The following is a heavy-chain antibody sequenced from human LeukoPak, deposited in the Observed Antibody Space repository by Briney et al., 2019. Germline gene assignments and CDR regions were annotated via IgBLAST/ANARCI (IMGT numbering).Heavy chain of an antibody. D-gene: IGHD2-15*01. CDR2: INHSGST. V-gene: IGHV4-34*01. CDR1: GGSFSGYY. CDR3: ARETRVDAY. Sequence: SETLSLTCAVSGGSFSGYYWSWIRQPPGKGLEWIGEINHSGSTNYNPSLKSRVTISVDTSKNQFSLKLSSVTAADTAVYYCARETRVDAYWGQGTLVTVSS. J-gene: IGHJ4*02.